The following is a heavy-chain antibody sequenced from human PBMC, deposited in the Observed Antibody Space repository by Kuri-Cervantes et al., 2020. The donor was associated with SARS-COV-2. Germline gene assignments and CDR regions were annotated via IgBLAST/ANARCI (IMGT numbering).Heavy chain of an antibody. CDR2: ISYDGSNK. CDR1: GFTFSSYG. V-gene: IGHV3-30*03. J-gene: IGHJ6*02. CDR3: AILTSDFWSSYGMDV. Sequence: GGSLRLSCAASGFTFSSYGMHWVRQAPGKGLEWVAVISYDGSNKYYADSVKGRFTISRDNSKNTLYLQMNSLRAEDTAVYYCAILTSDFWSSYGMDVWGQGTTVTVSS. D-gene: IGHD3-3*01.